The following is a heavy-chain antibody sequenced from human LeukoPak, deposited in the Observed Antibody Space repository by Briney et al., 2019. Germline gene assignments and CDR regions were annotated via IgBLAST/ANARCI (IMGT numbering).Heavy chain of an antibody. D-gene: IGHD5-24*01. CDR1: GFSFSSYE. V-gene: IGHV3-48*03. CDR2: ISSSGSTI. Sequence: GGSLRLSCAASGFSFSSYEMNWVRQAPGKGLEWVSYISSSGSTIYYADSVKGRFIISRDNAKNSLYLQMNSLRAEDTAVYYCARKMATVPSDAFDIWGQGTMVTVSS. CDR3: ARKMATVPSDAFDI. J-gene: IGHJ3*02.